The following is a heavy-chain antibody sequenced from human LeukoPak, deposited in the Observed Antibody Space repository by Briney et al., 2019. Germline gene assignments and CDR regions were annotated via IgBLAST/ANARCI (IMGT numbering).Heavy chain of an antibody. D-gene: IGHD6-19*01. J-gene: IGHJ5*02. CDR1: GGSIRGYY. CDR3: ARDRGGSGWYEDYFDP. CDR2: IYVSGST. Sequence: PSETLSLTCTVSGGSIRGYYWTWIRQPAGKGLEWIGRIYVSGSTNYNPSLKSRVTMSIDTSKNQFSLNLSSVTAADTAVYYCARDRGGSGWYEDYFDPWGQGTLVTVSS. V-gene: IGHV4-4*07.